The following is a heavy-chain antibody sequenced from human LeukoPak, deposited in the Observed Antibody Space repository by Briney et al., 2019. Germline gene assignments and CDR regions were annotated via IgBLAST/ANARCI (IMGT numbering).Heavy chain of an antibody. V-gene: IGHV3-23*01. CDR1: GFTFSSYA. CDR3: AKGVWFGEEGYYGMDV. J-gene: IGHJ6*02. CDR2: ISGSGGST. D-gene: IGHD3-10*01. Sequence: GGSLRLSCAASGFTFSSYAMSWVRQAPGKGLEWVSAISGSGGSTYYADSVKGRFTISRDNSKNTLYLQMNSLRAEDTAVYYCAKGVWFGEEGYYGMDVWGQGTTVTVSS.